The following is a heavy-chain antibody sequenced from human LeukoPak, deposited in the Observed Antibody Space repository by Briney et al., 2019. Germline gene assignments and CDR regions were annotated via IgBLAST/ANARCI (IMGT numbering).Heavy chain of an antibody. CDR2: ISGSGGST. Sequence: GGSLRLSCAASGFTFSSYAMSWVRQAPGKGLEWVSAISGSGGSTYYADSVKGRFTISRDDSKNTLYLQMNSLRAEDTAVYYCAKDDSLRGYSGYDPFDYWGQGTLVTVSS. D-gene: IGHD5-12*01. J-gene: IGHJ4*02. CDR1: GFTFSSYA. CDR3: AKDDSLRGYSGYDPFDY. V-gene: IGHV3-23*01.